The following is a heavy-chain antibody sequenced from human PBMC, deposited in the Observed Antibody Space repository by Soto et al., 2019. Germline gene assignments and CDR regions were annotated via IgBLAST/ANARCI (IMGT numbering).Heavy chain of an antibody. CDR2: ISGNGVRT. V-gene: IGHV3-23*01. CDR1: GFTFSTYA. Sequence: PGGSLRLSCAASGFTFSTYAMTWVSQAPGKGLEWVSAISGNGVRTYYADSVKGRFTIFRDNSKNTLYMQMNSLRAEDTAVYYRARAARYSGYDFDYWGQGTLVTVSS. D-gene: IGHD5-12*01. J-gene: IGHJ4*02. CDR3: ARAARYSGYDFDY.